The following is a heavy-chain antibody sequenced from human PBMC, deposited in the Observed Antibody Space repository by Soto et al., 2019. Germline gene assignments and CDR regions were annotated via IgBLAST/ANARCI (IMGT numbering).Heavy chain of an antibody. J-gene: IGHJ6*03. Sequence: QVQLQQWGAGLLKPSETLSLTCAVYGGSFSGYYWSWIRQPPGKGLEWIGEINHSGSTNYNPSLKSRVTISVDTSKNQFSLKLSSVTAADTAVYYCARAGDTKTSVEYPRHLYYYYMDVWGKGTTVTVSS. CDR1: GGSFSGYY. D-gene: IGHD7-27*01. V-gene: IGHV4-34*01. CDR2: INHSGST. CDR3: ARAGDTKTSVEYPRHLYYYYMDV.